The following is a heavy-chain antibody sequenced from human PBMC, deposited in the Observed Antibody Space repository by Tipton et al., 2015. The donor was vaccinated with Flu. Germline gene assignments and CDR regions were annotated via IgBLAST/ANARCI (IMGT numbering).Heavy chain of an antibody. CDR1: GGTFSSYA. Sequence: VQLVQSGAEVKKPGSSVKVSCKASGGTFSSYAISWVRQAPGQGLEWMGGIIPIFGTANYAQKFQGRVTITADESTSTAYMELSSLRSEDTAVCYCARVGTLDVDTAMPGGYWGQGTLVTVSS. CDR2: IIPIFGTA. V-gene: IGHV1-69*12. D-gene: IGHD5-18*01. J-gene: IGHJ4*02. CDR3: ARVGTLDVDTAMPGGY.